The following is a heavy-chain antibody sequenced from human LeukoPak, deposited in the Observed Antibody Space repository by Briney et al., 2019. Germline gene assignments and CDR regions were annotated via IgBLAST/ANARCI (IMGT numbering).Heavy chain of an antibody. CDR2: ISAYNGNT. CDR3: AKHYETTFDY. CDR1: GYTFTSYG. J-gene: IGHJ4*02. Sequence: GASVEVSCKASGYTFTSYGISWVRQAPGQGLEWMGWISAYNGNTNYAQKLQGRVTMTTDTSTSTAYMELSSLRSEDTAVYYCAKHYETTFDYWGQGTLVTVSS. V-gene: IGHV1-18*01. D-gene: IGHD3-3*01.